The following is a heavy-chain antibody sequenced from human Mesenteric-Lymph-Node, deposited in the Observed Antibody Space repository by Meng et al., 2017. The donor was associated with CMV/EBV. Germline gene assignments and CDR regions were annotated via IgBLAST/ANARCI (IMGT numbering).Heavy chain of an antibody. CDR3: AKDLTDNGWYGSDY. J-gene: IGHJ4*02. V-gene: IGHV3-30*02. Sequence: GESLKISCGASGFAFSSYGVHWVRQAPGKGLEWVAFIRYDGSNKYYVDSVKGRFTISRDNSKNTLYLQMNSLRAEDTAVYYCAKDLTDNGWYGSDYWGQGTLVTVSS. CDR2: IRYDGSNK. D-gene: IGHD6-19*01. CDR1: GFAFSSYG.